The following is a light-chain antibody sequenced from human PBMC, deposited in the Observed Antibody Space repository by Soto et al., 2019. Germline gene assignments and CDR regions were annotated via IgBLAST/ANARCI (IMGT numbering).Light chain of an antibody. J-gene: IGKJ1*01. CDR1: QTVGSY. Sequence: EIVLTQSPATLSLSPGERATLSCRASQTVGSYLAWFRQIPGQAPRLLIYDTSIRATGIPARFSGSGSGTDFTLTISSLEAEDFAVYYCQQYGGSPRTFGQGTKVEVK. CDR3: QQYGGSPRT. V-gene: IGKV3-11*01. CDR2: DTS.